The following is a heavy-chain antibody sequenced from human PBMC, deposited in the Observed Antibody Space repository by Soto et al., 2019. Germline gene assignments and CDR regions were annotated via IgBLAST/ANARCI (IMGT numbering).Heavy chain of an antibody. J-gene: IGHJ4*02. CDR1: GGSISSGDYY. CDR2: IYYSGST. CDR3: ARDDDTALDY. V-gene: IGHV4-30-4*01. Sequence: SETLSLTCTVSGGSISSGDYYWSWIRQPPGEGLEWIGYIYYSGSTYYNPSLKSRVTISVDTSKNQFSLKLSSVTAADTAVYYCARDDDTALDYWGQGTLVTVSS. D-gene: IGHD5-18*01.